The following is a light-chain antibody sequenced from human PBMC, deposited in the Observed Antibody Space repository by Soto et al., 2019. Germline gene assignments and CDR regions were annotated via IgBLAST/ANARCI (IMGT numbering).Light chain of an antibody. CDR2: AAS. V-gene: IGKV3-20*01. CDR1: QSVSNNY. CDR3: QHYGSSVT. J-gene: IGKJ1*01. Sequence: EIVLTQSPGTLSLSPGERATLSCRASQSVSNNYLAWYQQKPGHAPRLLIYAASNRATGIPDMFSGSGCGTFSTLTNSRAAPDAVAVYCCQHYGSSVTFGQGTKVEIK.